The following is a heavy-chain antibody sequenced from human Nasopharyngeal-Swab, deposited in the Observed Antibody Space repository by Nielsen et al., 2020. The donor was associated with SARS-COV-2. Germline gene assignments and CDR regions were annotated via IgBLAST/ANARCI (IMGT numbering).Heavy chain of an antibody. CDR2: IYYSGST. V-gene: IGHV4-39*07. J-gene: IGHJ4*02. Sequence: GKGLEWIGSIYYSGSTYYNPSLKSRVTISVDTSKNQFSLKLSSVTAADTAVYYCARDRGRGYSYGSFHYWGQGTLVTVSS. D-gene: IGHD5-18*01. CDR3: ARDRGRGYSYGSFHY.